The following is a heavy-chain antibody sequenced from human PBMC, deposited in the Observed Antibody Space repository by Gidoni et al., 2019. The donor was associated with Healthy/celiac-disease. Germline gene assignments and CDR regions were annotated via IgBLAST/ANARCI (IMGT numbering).Heavy chain of an antibody. CDR2: IYYSGST. CDR1: GGSVSSGSYY. J-gene: IGHJ4*02. V-gene: IGHV4-61*01. D-gene: IGHD6-13*01. Sequence: TLSLTCTVSGGSVSSGSYYWSWIRQPPGKGLEWIRYIYYSGSTNYNPSRNSRVTISVDTSKNQFSLKLSSVTAADTAVYYCARVDLFGYSSSWPHFDYWGQGTLVTVSS. CDR3: ARVDLFGYSSSWPHFDY.